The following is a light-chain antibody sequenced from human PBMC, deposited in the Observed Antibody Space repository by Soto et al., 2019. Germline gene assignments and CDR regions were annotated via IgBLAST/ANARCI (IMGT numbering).Light chain of an antibody. CDR2: STS. J-gene: IGKJ5*01. CDR1: QNIRNS. Sequence: DIQMTQAPSSLSASVGDRVNITCRASQNIRNSLNWYQQKPGKAPKLLISSTSSLQSGVPSRFSGSGSGTDFTLTISSLQPEDFASYYCQQSYSTPSITFGQGTRPEI. V-gene: IGKV1-39*01. CDR3: QQSYSTPSIT.